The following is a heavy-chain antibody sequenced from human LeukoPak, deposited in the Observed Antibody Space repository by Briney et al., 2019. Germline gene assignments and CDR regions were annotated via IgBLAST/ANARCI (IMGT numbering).Heavy chain of an antibody. CDR1: GFTFSSYW. CDR3: ARDESKYCSGGSCYSAYFDD. J-gene: IGHJ4*02. D-gene: IGHD2-15*01. Sequence: GGSLRLSCAASGFTFSSYWMHWVRQAPGKGLVWVSRINSDGSSTSCADSVKGRFTISRDNAKNTLYLQMNSLRAEDTAVYYCARDESKYCSGGSCYSAYFDDWGQGTLVTVSS. CDR2: INSDGSST. V-gene: IGHV3-74*01.